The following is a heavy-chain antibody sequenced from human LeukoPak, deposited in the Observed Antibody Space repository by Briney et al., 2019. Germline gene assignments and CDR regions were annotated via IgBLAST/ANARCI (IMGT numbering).Heavy chain of an antibody. CDR1: GYTFTGYY. Sequence: ASVKVSCKASGYTFTGYYMHWVRQAPGQGLEWMGWINPNSGGTNYAQKFQGRVTFTRDTSASTAYMDLRGLRSEDTAVYYCTIVDYGDYWGQGTLVTVSS. V-gene: IGHV1-2*02. CDR3: TIVDYGDY. J-gene: IGHJ4*02. CDR2: INPNSGGT.